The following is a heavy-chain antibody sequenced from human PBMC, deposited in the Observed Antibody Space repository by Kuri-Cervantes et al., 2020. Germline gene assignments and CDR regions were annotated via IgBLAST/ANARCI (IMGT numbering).Heavy chain of an antibody. CDR2: INYSGST. Sequence: SETLSLTCTVSGGSISSSNYYWGWIRQPPGKGLEWIGSINYSGSTYYNPSLKSRVTISVDTSKNQFSLKLSSVTAADTAVYYCARDYSRSWSRAPFDYWGQGTLVTVSS. CDR1: GGSISSSNYY. J-gene: IGHJ4*02. D-gene: IGHD6-13*01. CDR3: ARDYSRSWSRAPFDY. V-gene: IGHV4-39*02.